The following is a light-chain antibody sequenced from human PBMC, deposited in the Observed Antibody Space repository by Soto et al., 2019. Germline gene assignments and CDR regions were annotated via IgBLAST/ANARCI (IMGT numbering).Light chain of an antibody. CDR2: GAS. Sequence: DIVMTQSPATLSVSPGERATLSCRACQSVSSNLAWYQQKPGQAPRLPIYGASTRATGMPARFSGSGSGTDFTLTINSLEPEDFAVYYCQQRSNWPLTFGPGTRLEIK. J-gene: IGKJ5*01. CDR3: QQRSNWPLT. CDR1: QSVSSN. V-gene: IGKV3-15*01.